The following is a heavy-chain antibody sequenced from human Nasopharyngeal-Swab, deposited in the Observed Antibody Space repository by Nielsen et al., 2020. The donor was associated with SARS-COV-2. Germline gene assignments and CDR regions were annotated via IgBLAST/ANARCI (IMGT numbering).Heavy chain of an antibody. CDR1: GFTFNTYS. Sequence: GESLKISCTTSGFTFNTYSMHWVRQAPGKGPEWLSYISSSSGTIYYADSVKGRFTISRDNAKNSLYLQMNSLRDEDTAVYYCARDPNGSYYFRPDAFDIWGQGIMVIVSS. CDR3: ARDPNGSYYFRPDAFDI. CDR2: ISSSSGTI. D-gene: IGHD1-26*01. J-gene: IGHJ3*02. V-gene: IGHV3-48*02.